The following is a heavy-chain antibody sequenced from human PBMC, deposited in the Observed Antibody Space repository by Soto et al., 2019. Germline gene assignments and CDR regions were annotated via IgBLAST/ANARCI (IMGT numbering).Heavy chain of an antibody. V-gene: IGHV4-31*02. CDR3: AREYYYDSSGFDY. Sequence: WTWIRQHPQKGLEWIGHIYYSGSTYYNPSLNSRVTVSVDTSKNQFSLKLSSVTAADTAVYYCAREYYYDSSGFDYWGQGTLVTVSS. D-gene: IGHD3-22*01. J-gene: IGHJ4*02. CDR2: IYYSGST.